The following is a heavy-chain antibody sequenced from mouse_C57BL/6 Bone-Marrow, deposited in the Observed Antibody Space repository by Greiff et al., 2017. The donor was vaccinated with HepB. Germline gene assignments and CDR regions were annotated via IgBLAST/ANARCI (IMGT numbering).Heavy chain of an antibody. D-gene: IGHD3-2*02. J-gene: IGHJ4*01. CDR1: GYSITSGYY. CDR3: ARVDSSGYVYAMDY. CDR2: ISYDGSN. V-gene: IGHV3-6*01. Sequence: EVKLQESGPGLVKPSQSLSLTCSVTGYSITSGYYWNWIRQFPGNKLEWMGYISYDGSNNYNPSLKNRISITRDTSKNQFFLKLNSVTTEDTATYYCARVDSSGYVYAMDYWGQGTSVTVSS.